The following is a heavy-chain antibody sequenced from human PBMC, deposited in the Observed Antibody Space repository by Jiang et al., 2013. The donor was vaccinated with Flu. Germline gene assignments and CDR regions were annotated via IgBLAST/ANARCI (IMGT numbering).Heavy chain of an antibody. Sequence: VQLVESGGGLVQPGGSLRLSCAASGFTFSSCGMSWVRQAPGKGLEWVSGISGSGGSTYYADSVKGRFTVSRDNSKNTVYVQMNSLRAEDTAIYYCAKGGCSGGTCTALDYWGQGTLVTVSS. D-gene: IGHD2-15*01. V-gene: IGHV3-23*04. J-gene: IGHJ4*02. CDR2: ISGSGGST. CDR3: AKGGCSGGTCTALDY. CDR1: GFTFSSCG.